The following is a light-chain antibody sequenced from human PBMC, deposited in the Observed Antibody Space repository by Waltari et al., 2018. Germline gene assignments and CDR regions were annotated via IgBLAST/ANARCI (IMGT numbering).Light chain of an antibody. Sequence: QSALTQPASVSGSPGPSITISCTGTSRYLGGYNYFSWYQQHPGKAPKLMIYDASNRPSGVSNRFSGSKSGNTASLTISGLQAEDEADYYCSSYISSSTLELFGGGTSLTVL. CDR1: SRYLGGYNY. V-gene: IGLV2-14*03. J-gene: IGLJ2*01. CDR3: SSYISSSTLEL. CDR2: DAS.